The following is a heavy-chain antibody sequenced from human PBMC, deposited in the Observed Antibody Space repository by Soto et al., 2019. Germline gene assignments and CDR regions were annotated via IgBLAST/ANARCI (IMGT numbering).Heavy chain of an antibody. CDR3: AGYYDILTGYYTMGY. CDR1: GYTFTSYA. V-gene: IGHV1-3*01. CDR2: INAGNGNT. J-gene: IGHJ4*02. D-gene: IGHD3-9*01. Sequence: QVQLVQSGAEVKKPGASVKVSCKASGYTFTSYAMHWVRQAPGQRLEWMGWINAGNGNTKYSQKFRGRVTITRDTSASTAYMELSSLRSEDTAVYYCAGYYDILTGYYTMGYWGQGTLVTVSS.